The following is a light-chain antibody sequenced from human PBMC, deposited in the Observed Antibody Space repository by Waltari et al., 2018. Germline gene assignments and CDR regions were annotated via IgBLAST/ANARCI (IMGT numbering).Light chain of an antibody. CDR2: DAS. J-gene: IGKJ1*01. Sequence: EIVLTQSPATLSLSPGERATLSCRASQSVSSYLAWYKQQPGQAPRLLIYDASNRATGMPARLSGRVSGTDFTLAISSLEPEDFAVYYCQQRSNWPGTFGQGTKLEI. V-gene: IGKV3-11*01. CDR1: QSVSSY. CDR3: QQRSNWPGT.